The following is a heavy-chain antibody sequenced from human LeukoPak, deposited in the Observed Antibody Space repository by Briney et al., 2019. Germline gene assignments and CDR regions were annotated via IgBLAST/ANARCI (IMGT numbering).Heavy chain of an antibody. D-gene: IGHD5-18*01. J-gene: IGHJ4*02. CDR3: AKEVSGYSYGYYFDY. CDR1: GFTFSNYG. Sequence: GGSLRLSCAASGFTFSNYGMHWVRQAPGKGLEWVAVMSYDGSDKYYADSVKGRFTISRDNSKNTLYLQMNSLRAEDTAMYYCAKEVSGYSYGYYFDYWGQGTLVTVSS. CDR2: MSYDGSDK. V-gene: IGHV3-30*18.